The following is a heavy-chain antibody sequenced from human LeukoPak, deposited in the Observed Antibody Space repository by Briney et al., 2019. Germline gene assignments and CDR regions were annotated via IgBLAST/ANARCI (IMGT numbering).Heavy chain of an antibody. CDR3: ARGWGSTSSNYFDP. V-gene: IGHV4-61*02. CDR2: IYGSGST. CDR1: GGSITSGNFY. J-gene: IGHJ5*02. D-gene: IGHD2-2*01. Sequence: PSETLSLTCTVSGGSITSGNFYWSWIRQSAGKGLEWIGRIYGSGSTNSSPSLRSRVTISIDTSKNQFSLNLNSVTATDTAVYYCARGWGSTSSNYFDPWGQGTLVTVSS.